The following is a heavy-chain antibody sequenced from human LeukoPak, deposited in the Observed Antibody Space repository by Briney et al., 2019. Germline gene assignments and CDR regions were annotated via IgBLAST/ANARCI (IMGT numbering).Heavy chain of an antibody. CDR1: GFTFSSYS. D-gene: IGHD6-19*01. CDR2: ISSGSSYI. V-gene: IGHV3-21*01. J-gene: IGHJ1*01. Sequence: PGGSLRLSCAASGFTFSSYSMNWVRQAPGKVLAWVSSISSGSSYIYYADSVKGRFTISRDNAKNSLYLQMNSLRAEDTAVYYCASDSSGWYQYFQHWGQGTLVTVSS. CDR3: ASDSSGWYQYFQH.